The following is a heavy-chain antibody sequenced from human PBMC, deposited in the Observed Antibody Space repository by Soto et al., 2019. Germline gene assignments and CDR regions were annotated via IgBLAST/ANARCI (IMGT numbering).Heavy chain of an antibody. V-gene: IGHV3-30*18. D-gene: IGHD3-9*01. Sequence: GGSLRLSCAASGFTFSSYGMHWVRQAPGKGLEWVAVISYDGSNKYYADSVKGRFTVSRDNSKNTLYLQMNSLRAEDTAVYYCAKEGSDYDILTGSGYYGMDVWGQGTTVTVSS. CDR1: GFTFSSYG. J-gene: IGHJ6*02. CDR2: ISYDGSNK. CDR3: AKEGSDYDILTGSGYYGMDV.